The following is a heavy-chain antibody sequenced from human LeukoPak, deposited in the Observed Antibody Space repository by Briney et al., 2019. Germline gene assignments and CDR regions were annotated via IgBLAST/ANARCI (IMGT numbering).Heavy chain of an antibody. CDR3: ARTSGVSVVGSPYYFDY. J-gene: IGHJ4*02. D-gene: IGHD2-2*01. V-gene: IGHV1-18*03. Sequence: ASVKVSCKASGYTFRNYGISWVRQAPGQGPELMGWISPYSGNTDYAQRLQGRVILTTDTSTTTAFMELRSLRSDDMAVYYCARTSGVSVVGSPYYFDYWGQGTLVTVSS. CDR2: ISPYSGNT. CDR1: GYTFRNYG.